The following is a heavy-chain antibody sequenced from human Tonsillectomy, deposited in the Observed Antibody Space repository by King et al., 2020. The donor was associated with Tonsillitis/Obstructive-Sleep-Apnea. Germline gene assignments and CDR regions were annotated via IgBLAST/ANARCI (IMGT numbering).Heavy chain of an antibody. CDR2: INPNNGGT. CDR1: GYTLTAYY. J-gene: IGHJ3*02. CDR3: ARSPGGTVAFDI. D-gene: IGHD2-8*02. V-gene: IGHV1-2*04. Sequence: QLVQSGAEVKKPGASVKVSCEASGYTLTAYYLHWVRQAPGQGLEWMGWINPNNGGTNYAQNFQGSVTMTRDTSISTAYMELSRLRSDDTAVYYCARSPGGTVAFDIWGQGTMVTVSS.